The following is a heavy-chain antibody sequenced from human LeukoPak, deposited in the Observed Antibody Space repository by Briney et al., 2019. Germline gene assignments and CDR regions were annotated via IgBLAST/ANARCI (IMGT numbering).Heavy chain of an antibody. CDR1: GYTFTSYG. Sequence: ASVKVSCKASGYTFTSYGISWVRQAPGQGLEWMGWISAYNGNTNYAQKLQGRATMTTDTSTSTAYMELRSLRPDDTAVYYCALYYCSSTSCYTDYWGQGTLVTVSS. CDR2: ISAYNGNT. J-gene: IGHJ4*02. V-gene: IGHV1-18*01. CDR3: ALYYCSSTSCYTDY. D-gene: IGHD2-2*02.